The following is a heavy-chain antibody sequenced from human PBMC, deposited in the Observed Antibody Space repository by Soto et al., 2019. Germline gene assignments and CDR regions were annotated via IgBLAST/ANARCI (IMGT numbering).Heavy chain of an antibody. V-gene: IGHV2-26*01. J-gene: IGHJ4*02. Sequence: QVTLKESGPVLVKPTETLTLTCTVSGFSLSNARMSVSWIRQPPGKALEWLAHIFSNDAKSYSASLKSRLTMSKNTSQIQGVLTLPTMDPVDTATYCCARIRGWGWLGPNDYWFQGTLVTVSS. D-gene: IGHD6-19*01. CDR2: IFSNDAK. CDR3: ARIRGWGWLGPNDY. CDR1: GFSLSNARMS.